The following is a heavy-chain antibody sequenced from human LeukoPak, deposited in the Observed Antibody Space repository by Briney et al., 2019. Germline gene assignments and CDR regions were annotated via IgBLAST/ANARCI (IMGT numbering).Heavy chain of an antibody. Sequence: GGSLRLSCAASGFTVSSNYMSWVRQAPGKGLEWVSVIYSGGSTYYADSVKGRFTISRDNSKNTLYLQMNSLRAEDTAVYYCAKDRYCSGGSCLNWFDPWGQGTLVTVSS. CDR2: IYSGGST. J-gene: IGHJ5*02. CDR1: GFTVSSNY. CDR3: AKDRYCSGGSCLNWFDP. V-gene: IGHV3-66*01. D-gene: IGHD2-15*01.